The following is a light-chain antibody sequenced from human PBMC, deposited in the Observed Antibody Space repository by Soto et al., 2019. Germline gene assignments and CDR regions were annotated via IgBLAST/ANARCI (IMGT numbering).Light chain of an antibody. CDR2: CND. CDR1: SSNIGTNY. Sequence: QSVLTQPPSASGTPGQRVTISCSGSSSNIGTNYVYWYKQLPGTAPKLLIYCNDQRPSGVPDQLSGSKSGTSASLAISGLRSEDEADYYCATRDNSLSRWVFGGGTKLTVL. J-gene: IGLJ3*02. CDR3: ATRDNSLSRWV. V-gene: IGLV1-47*02.